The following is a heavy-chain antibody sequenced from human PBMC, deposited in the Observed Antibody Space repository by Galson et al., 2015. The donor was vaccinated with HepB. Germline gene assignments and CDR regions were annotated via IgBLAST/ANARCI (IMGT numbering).Heavy chain of an antibody. CDR2: ISGSGATT. CDR3: AKRYGGQFDY. Sequence: SLRLSCAASGLTFSSIAMSWVRQAPGKGLEWVSGISGSGATTSYADSVKGRFTISRDNSKDTLYLQMNSLRAEDTAVYYCAKRYGGQFDYWGQGTLVTVSS. D-gene: IGHD1-26*01. J-gene: IGHJ4*02. CDR1: GLTFSSIA. V-gene: IGHV3-23*01.